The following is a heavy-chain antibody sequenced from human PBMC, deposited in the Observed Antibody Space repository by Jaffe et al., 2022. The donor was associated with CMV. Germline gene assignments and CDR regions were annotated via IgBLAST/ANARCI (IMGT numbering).Heavy chain of an antibody. J-gene: IGHJ4*02. D-gene: IGHD3-3*01. Sequence: EVQLVESGGGLVQPGGSLRLSCAASGFTFSSYAMHWVRQAPGKGLEYVSAISSNGGSTYYANSVKGRFTISRDNSKNTLYLQMGSLRAEDMAVYYCARDPAYDFWSGSFDYWGQGTLVTVSS. CDR2: ISSNGGST. CDR1: GFTFSSYA. CDR3: ARDPAYDFWSGSFDY. V-gene: IGHV3-64*01.